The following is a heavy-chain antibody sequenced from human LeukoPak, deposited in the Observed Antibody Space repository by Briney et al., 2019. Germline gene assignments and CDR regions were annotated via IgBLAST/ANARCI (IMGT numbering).Heavy chain of an antibody. V-gene: IGHV1-18*01. Sequence: ASVKVSCKTSGYSSTTYGLSWVRQAPGQGLEWMGWTYNTYTHYAETFRDRLTMTTDTSTSTSYLELRSLRSDDTAVYYRARALAQGGSFDLYYFDSWGQGSLVTVSS. CDR3: ARALAQGGSFDLYYFDS. D-gene: IGHD3-9*01. J-gene: IGHJ4*02. CDR2: TYNTYT. CDR1: GYSSTTYG.